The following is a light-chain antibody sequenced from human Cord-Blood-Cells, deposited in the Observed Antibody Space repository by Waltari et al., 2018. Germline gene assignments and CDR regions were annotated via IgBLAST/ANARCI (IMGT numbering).Light chain of an antibody. CDR1: HSVSSN. CDR2: GAS. J-gene: IGKJ2*01. CDR3: QQYNNWLLYT. Sequence: ELMMTQSPATLRASPGERATISCRASHSVSSNLAWYQQKPGQAPRLLIYGASTRSTGIPARFSGSGSGTEFTLTISSLQSEDFAVYYCQQYNNWLLYTFGQRTKLEIK. V-gene: IGKV3-15*01.